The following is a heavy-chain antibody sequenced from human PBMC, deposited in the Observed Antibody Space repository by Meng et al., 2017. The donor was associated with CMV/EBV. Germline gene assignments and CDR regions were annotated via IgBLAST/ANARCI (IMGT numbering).Heavy chain of an antibody. D-gene: IGHD2-2*01. J-gene: IGHJ3*02. Sequence: SETLSLTCAVYGGSFSGYYWSWIRQPPGKGLEWIGEINHSGSTNYNPSLKSRVTISVDTSKNQFSLKLSSVTAADTAVYYCARGLKKNRDIVVVPAASRNAFDIWGQGTTVTVSS. V-gene: IGHV4-34*01. CDR1: GGSFSGYY. CDR3: ARGLKKNRDIVVVPAASRNAFDI. CDR2: INHSGST.